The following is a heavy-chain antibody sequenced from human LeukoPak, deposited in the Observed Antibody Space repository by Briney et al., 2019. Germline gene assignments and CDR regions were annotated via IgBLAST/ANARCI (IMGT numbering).Heavy chain of an antibody. CDR2: IKQDGSEK. V-gene: IGHV3-7*01. D-gene: IGHD3-3*01. CDR3: ARGEIFGVVILSYYFDY. J-gene: IGHJ4*02. Sequence: PGGSLRLSCVASGFSFSSYWMAWVRQAPGQGLEWVANIKQDGSEKYYVDSVKGRLTISRDNAKNSLYLQMNSLRVEDTAVYYCARGEIFGVVILSYYFDYWGQGTLVTVSS. CDR1: GFSFSSYW.